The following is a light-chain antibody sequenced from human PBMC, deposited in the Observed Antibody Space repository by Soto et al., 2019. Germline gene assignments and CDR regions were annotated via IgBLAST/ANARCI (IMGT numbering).Light chain of an antibody. CDR2: EVG. CDR3: SSYTTSSTLE. J-gene: IGLJ3*02. CDR1: SSDVGSYTR. Sequence: QSVLTQPPSVSGSPGQSVTISCSGTSSDVGSYTRVSWYQQSPGTAPRLMIYEVGNRPSGVPDRFSGSKSGNTASLTISGLQAEDEAFYYCSSYTTSSTLEFGGGTKLTVL. V-gene: IGLV2-18*02.